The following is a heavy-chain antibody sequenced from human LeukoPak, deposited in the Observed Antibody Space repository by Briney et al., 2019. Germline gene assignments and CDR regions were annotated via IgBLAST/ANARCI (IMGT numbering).Heavy chain of an antibody. V-gene: IGHV4-59*01. CDR3: AREHRGYFDY. CDR1: GGSISSYY. D-gene: IGHD1-14*01. J-gene: IGHJ4*02. Sequence: SETLSLTCTVSGGSISSYYWSWIRQPPGKGLEWIGYIYYSGSTNYNPSLKSRVTISIDTSKNQFSLKLSSVTAADTAVYYCAREHRGYFDYWGQGTLVTVSS. CDR2: IYYSGST.